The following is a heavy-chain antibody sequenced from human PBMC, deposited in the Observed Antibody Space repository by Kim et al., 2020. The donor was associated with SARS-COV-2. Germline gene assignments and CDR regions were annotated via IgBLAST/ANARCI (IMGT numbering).Heavy chain of an antibody. CDR2: INHRGST. V-gene: IGHV4-34*01. CDR3: ARGRAGVVPGPILGIGQHYDYYVMDV. CDR1: GGSFSGYH. J-gene: IGHJ6*02. D-gene: IGHD2-2*01. Sequence: SETLSLTCAVYGGSFSGYHWSWIRQPPGKGLDWIGEINHRGSTNYHPSLKSRGTISLDTSKNQFSLKLRSLTAADTAVYYCARGRAGVVPGPILGIGQHYDYYVMDVWGQGTTVTVSS.